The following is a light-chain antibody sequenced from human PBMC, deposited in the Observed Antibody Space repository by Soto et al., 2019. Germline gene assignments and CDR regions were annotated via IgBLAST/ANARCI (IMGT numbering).Light chain of an antibody. CDR1: SSDVGGYNY. V-gene: IGLV2-14*01. CDR2: EVT. J-gene: IGLJ1*01. Sequence: QSVLTQPASASGSPGQSITISCTGTSSDVGGYNYVSWYQQHPGKAPKLIIYEVTHRPSGVSDRFSASKSGNTASLTISGLQAEDEADYYCNSFRVSHLYVFGTGTKVTVL. CDR3: NSFRVSHLYV.